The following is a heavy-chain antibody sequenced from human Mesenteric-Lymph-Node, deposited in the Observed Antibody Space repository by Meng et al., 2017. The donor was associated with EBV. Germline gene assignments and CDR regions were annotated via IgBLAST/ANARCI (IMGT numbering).Heavy chain of an antibody. CDR1: GGSFSGYY. CDR2: INHSGST. CDR3: ARFGAILRGFDY. J-gene: IGHJ4*02. Sequence: HVHLQQWGAGLLKPSETLSLTCAVYGGSFSGYYWSWIRQPPGKGLEWIGEINHSGSTNYNPSLKSRVTISVDTSKNQFSLKLSSVTAADTAVYYCARFGAILRGFDYWGQGTLVTVSS. V-gene: IGHV4-34*01. D-gene: IGHD3-10*01.